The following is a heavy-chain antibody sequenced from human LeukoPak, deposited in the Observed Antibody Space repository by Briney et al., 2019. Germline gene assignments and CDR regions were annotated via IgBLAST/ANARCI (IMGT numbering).Heavy chain of an antibody. D-gene: IGHD2-2*01. Sequence: ASVKVYCKASGYTFTSHGISWVRQAPGQGLEWMGWISPYNANTNYAQKFQGRVTMTTDTSTSTAYMELRSLRSDDTAVYFCARYQLLEKNWFDPWGQGTLVTVSS. CDR3: ARYQLLEKNWFDP. V-gene: IGHV1-18*01. CDR1: GYTFTSHG. J-gene: IGHJ5*02. CDR2: ISPYNANT.